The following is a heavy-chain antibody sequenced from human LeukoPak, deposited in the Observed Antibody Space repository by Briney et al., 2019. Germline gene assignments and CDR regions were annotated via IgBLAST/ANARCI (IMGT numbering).Heavy chain of an antibody. CDR2: INHSGST. J-gene: IGHJ5*02. Sequence: SETLSLTCAVYGGSFSGYYWSWIRQPPGKGLEWIGEINHSGSTNYNPSLKSRVTISVDTSKNQFSLKLSSVTAADTAVYYCARGGNGDYDDWFDPWGQGTLVTVSS. CDR1: GGSFSGYY. D-gene: IGHD4-17*01. CDR3: ARGGNGDYDDWFDP. V-gene: IGHV4-34*01.